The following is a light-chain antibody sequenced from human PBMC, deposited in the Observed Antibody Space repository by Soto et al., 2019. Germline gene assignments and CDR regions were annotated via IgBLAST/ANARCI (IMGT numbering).Light chain of an antibody. CDR3: QTWGTGIVV. Sequence: QPVLTQSPSASASLGASVKLTCTLNSGHSNYAIAWHQQRPEKGPRYLMKLNNDGSHTKGGGIPDRFSGSSSGAERYLTISRLQYEDEADYYCQTWGTGIVVFGGGTKLTVL. CDR1: SGHSNYA. J-gene: IGLJ2*01. V-gene: IGLV4-69*01. CDR2: LNNDGSH.